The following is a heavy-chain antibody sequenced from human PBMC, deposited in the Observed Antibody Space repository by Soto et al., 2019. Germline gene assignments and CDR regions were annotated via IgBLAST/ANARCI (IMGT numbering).Heavy chain of an antibody. CDR3: AKDVVVGATTGLGDYYYYYGMDV. Sequence: WRSLRLSCVAAGFTFISYAMLLLPHATSKPLLRLAVISYDGSNKHYADSVKGRFTIPRDNSKNTLYLQMNSLRAEDTAVYYCAKDVVVGATTGLGDYYYYYGMDVWGQGTTVTVSS. J-gene: IGHJ6*01. D-gene: IGHD1-26*01. V-gene: IGHV3-30*18. CDR2: ISYDGSNK. CDR1: GFTFISYA.